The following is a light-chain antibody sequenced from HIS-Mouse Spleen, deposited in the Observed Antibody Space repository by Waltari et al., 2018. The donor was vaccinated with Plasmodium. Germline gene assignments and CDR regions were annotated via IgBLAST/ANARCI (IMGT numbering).Light chain of an antibody. CDR1: ALPKQY. J-gene: IGLJ3*02. Sequence: SYELTQPPSVSVSPGQTARITCSGDALPKQYAYWYQQKPGQAPVLVKYKDRERPAGIPERCSVSSAGTTVTLTISGVQAEDEADYYCQSADSSGTPNWVFGGGTKLTVL. V-gene: IGLV3-25*03. CDR3: QSADSSGTPNWV. CDR2: KDR.